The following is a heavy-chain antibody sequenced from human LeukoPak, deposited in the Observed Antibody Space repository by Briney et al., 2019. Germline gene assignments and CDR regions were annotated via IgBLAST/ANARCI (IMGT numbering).Heavy chain of an antibody. V-gene: IGHV3-23*01. Sequence: GGSRRLSCGVSGFTFSIYAMSWVRQAPGKGLEWVSATSANGGKTYYADSVKGRSTISRDNSKNTLYLQMNSLRAEDTAVYYCAKDRGYSFDYWGQGTLVTVSS. CDR3: AKDRGYSFDY. CDR2: TSANGGKT. CDR1: GFTFSIYA. J-gene: IGHJ4*02. D-gene: IGHD4-11*01.